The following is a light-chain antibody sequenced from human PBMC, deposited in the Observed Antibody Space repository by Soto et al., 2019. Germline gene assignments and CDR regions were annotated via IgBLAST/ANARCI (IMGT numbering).Light chain of an antibody. V-gene: IGKV3-20*01. CDR1: QSVSSNY. Sequence: EIVLTQSPGTLSLSPGERATLSCRASQSVSSNYLAWYQQKPGQAPRLLIYGASSRITGIPDRFSGSGSGTDFTLTINRLEPEASAVYYCPQYGSSPRTFGQGTKVEIK. CDR2: GAS. J-gene: IGKJ1*01. CDR3: PQYGSSPRT.